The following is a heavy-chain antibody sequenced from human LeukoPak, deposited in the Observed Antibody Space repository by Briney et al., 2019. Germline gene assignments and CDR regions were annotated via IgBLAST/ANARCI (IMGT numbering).Heavy chain of an antibody. V-gene: IGHV1-69*05. CDR1: GGTFSSYA. J-gene: IGHJ5*02. CDR2: IIPIFGTA. CDR3: ARESWFDP. Sequence: WASVKVSCKASGGTFSSYAISWVRQAPGQGLEWMGRIIPIFGTANYTQEFQGRVTITTDESTSTAYMELSSQRSEDTAVYYCARESWFDPWGQGTLVTVSS.